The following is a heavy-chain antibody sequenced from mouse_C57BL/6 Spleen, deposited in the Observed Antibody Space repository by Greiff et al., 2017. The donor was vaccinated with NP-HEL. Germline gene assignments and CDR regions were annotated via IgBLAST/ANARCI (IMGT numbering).Heavy chain of an antibody. CDR1: GYTFTSYW. Sequence: QVQLQQPGAELVKPGASVKMSCKASGYTFTSYWITWVKQRPGQGLEWIGNIYPGSGSTNYNEKFKSKATLTVDTSSSTAYMQLSSLTSEDSAVYYCARGYYGSNWYFDVWGTGTTVTVSS. J-gene: IGHJ1*03. CDR2: IYPGSGST. CDR3: ARGYYGSNWYFDV. V-gene: IGHV1-55*01. D-gene: IGHD1-1*01.